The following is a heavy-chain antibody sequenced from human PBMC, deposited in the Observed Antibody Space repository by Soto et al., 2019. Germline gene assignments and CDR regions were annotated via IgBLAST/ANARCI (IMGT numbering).Heavy chain of an antibody. CDR3: PRPRVGSAPSSAFDI. J-gene: IGHJ3*02. Sequence: SETLSLTCTVSGGSISSSSYYWGWIRQPPGKGLEWIGSIYYSGSTYYNPSLKSRVTISVDTSKNQFSLNLSSVPAAGTAAYYCPRPRVGSAPSSAFDIWGQGTMVTVSS. V-gene: IGHV4-39*01. D-gene: IGHD1-26*01. CDR1: GGSISSSSYY. CDR2: IYYSGST.